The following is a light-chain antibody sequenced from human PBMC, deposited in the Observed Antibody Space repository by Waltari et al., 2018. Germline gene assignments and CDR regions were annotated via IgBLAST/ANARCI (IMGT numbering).Light chain of an antibody. CDR2: EVT. Sequence: QSALTQPASVSGSPGQSVTLSCTGTSSDIGTYDLVSWYQHHPGKAPKLIIYEVTKRPSDVSIRFSGSKSGNTASLTVSGLQADDEADYYCCSYVGGSTVFGGGTRLTVL. CDR1: SSDIGTYDL. CDR3: CSYVGGSTV. V-gene: IGLV2-23*02. J-gene: IGLJ2*01.